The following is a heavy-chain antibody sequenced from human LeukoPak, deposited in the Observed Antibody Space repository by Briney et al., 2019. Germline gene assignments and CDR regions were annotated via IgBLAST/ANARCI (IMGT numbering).Heavy chain of an antibody. J-gene: IGHJ4*02. V-gene: IGHV3-30*02. D-gene: IGHD3-3*01. Sequence: GGSLRLSCAASGFTFSSYGMHWVRQAPGKGLEWVAFIRYDGSNKYYADSVKGRFTISRDNSKNTLYLQMNSLRAEETAVYYGARAVTYYDFWSGYYSTQYYFDYWGQGTLVTVSS. CDR3: ARAVTYYDFWSGYYSTQYYFDY. CDR1: GFTFSSYG. CDR2: IRYDGSNK.